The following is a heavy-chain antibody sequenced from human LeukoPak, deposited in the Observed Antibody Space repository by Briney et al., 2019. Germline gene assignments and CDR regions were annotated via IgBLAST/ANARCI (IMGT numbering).Heavy chain of an antibody. J-gene: IGHJ4*02. V-gene: IGHV3-23*01. Sequence: GGSLRLSCEASEITLSSYGVSWVRQAAGKGLEWLSAISFSAGTTYYADSVKGRFTISRDNSKNTLYLQLSSLRAEDTAVYYCAKISWDSGGDREKFWGQGTLVTVSS. CDR2: ISFSAGTT. CDR1: EITLSSYG. D-gene: IGHD2-21*02. CDR3: AKISWDSGGDREKF.